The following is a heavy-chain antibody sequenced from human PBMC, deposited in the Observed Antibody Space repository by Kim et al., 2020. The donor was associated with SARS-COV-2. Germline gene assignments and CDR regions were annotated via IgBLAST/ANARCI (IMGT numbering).Heavy chain of an antibody. CDR3: AKLTKGYCSSTSCYPSDY. Sequence: KVRFTIPRDKSKNTLYLQMNSLRAEDTAVYYCAKLTKGYCSSTSCYPSDYWGQGTLVTVSS. D-gene: IGHD2-2*01. J-gene: IGHJ4*02. V-gene: IGHV3-23*01.